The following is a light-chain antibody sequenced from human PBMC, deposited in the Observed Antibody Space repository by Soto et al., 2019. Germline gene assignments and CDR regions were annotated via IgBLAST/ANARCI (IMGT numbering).Light chain of an antibody. CDR3: QQYGTWWT. Sequence: EIVMTQSPATLSVSPGERATLSCRASQSVSSNLAWYQQKPGQAPRLLIYGASTRASGIPARFSGSGSGTEFTLTNSSLQSEDFAVYFCQQYGTWWTFCQGTKVEIK. J-gene: IGKJ1*01. CDR2: GAS. CDR1: QSVSSN. V-gene: IGKV3-15*01.